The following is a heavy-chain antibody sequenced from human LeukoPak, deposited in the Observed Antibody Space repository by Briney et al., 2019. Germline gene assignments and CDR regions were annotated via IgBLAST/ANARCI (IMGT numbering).Heavy chain of an antibody. CDR1: GYTITGYY. D-gene: IGHD1-1*01. CDR2: INPNNGDT. Sequence: VSVKVSCMAFGYTITGYYIHWVRQAPGQGLEWMGWINPNNGDTNYAQKFQGRVTMTRDTSIGTAYMELNRLTYDDTAVYYCGRDRHWNQGNFDYWGQGTLVTVAS. CDR3: GRDRHWNQGNFDY. V-gene: IGHV1-2*02. J-gene: IGHJ4*02.